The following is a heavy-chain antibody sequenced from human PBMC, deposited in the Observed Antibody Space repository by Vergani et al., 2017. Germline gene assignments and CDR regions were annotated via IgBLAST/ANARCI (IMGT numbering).Heavy chain of an antibody. V-gene: IGHV1-2*02. J-gene: IGHJ6*03. CDR3: ARGPGESNYYCYMDV. Sequence: QVQLVQSGAEVKKPGASVKVSCKASGYTFTGYYMHWVRQAPGQGLEWMGWINPNSGGTNYAQKFQCRVTMTRDTSISTAYMELSRLRSDDTAVYYCARGPGESNYYCYMDVWGKGTTVTVSS. CDR1: GYTFTGYY. D-gene: IGHD3-16*01. CDR2: INPNSGGT.